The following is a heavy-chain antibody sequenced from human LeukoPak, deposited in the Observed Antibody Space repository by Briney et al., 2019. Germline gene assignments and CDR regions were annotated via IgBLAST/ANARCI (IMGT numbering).Heavy chain of an antibody. Sequence: SETLSLTCAVYGGSFSGYYWSWIRQPPGKGLEWIGEINHSGSTNYNPSLKSRVTISVDTSKNQFSLKLSSVTAADTAVYYCARDHSYGGHLVPFDYWGQGTLVTVSS. V-gene: IGHV4-34*01. CDR1: GGSFSGYY. J-gene: IGHJ4*02. CDR2: INHSGST. CDR3: ARDHSYGGHLVPFDY. D-gene: IGHD4/OR15-4a*01.